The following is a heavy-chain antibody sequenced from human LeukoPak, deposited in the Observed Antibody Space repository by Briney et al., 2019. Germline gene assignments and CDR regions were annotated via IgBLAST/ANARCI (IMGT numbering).Heavy chain of an antibody. Sequence: PWGSLRLSFAASGLTFSSYAMSWVRQAPGKGLAWVSAISGSGGSTYYADSVKGRFTISRDNSKNTLYLQMNSLRAEDTAVYYCAKDLPARYSSDDAFDIWGQGTMVTVSS. CDR2: ISGSGGST. CDR3: AKDLPARYSSDDAFDI. D-gene: IGHD6-19*01. V-gene: IGHV3-23*01. CDR1: GLTFSSYA. J-gene: IGHJ3*02.